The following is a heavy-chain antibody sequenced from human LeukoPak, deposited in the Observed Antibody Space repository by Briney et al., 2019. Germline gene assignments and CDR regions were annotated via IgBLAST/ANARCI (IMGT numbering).Heavy chain of an antibody. Sequence: GGSLRLSCAASGFTFSSYAMSWVRQAPGKGLEWVSAISGSGGSTYYADSVKGRFTISRDNSKNTLYLQMNTLRAEDTALYYCTTITFGGVIDHWGQGTLVTVSS. V-gene: IGHV3-23*01. CDR2: ISGSGGST. D-gene: IGHD3-16*01. CDR3: TTITFGGVIDH. CDR1: GFTFSSYA. J-gene: IGHJ4*02.